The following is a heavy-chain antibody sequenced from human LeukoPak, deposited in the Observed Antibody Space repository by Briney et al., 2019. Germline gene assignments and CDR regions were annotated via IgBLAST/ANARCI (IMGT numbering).Heavy chain of an antibody. CDR3: ARAHVVVTAVDI. D-gene: IGHD2-21*02. J-gene: IGHJ3*02. Sequence: SETLSLTCTVSGGSISSYYWSWIRQPPGKGLEWIGYIYYSGSTNYNPSLKSRVTISVDTSKDQFSLKLSSVTAADTAVYYCARAHVVVTAVDIWGQGTMVTVSS. CDR2: IYYSGST. V-gene: IGHV4-59*01. CDR1: GGSISSYY.